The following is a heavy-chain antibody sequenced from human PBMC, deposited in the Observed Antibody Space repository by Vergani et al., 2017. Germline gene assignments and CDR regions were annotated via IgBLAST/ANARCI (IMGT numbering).Heavy chain of an antibody. CDR3: ARQDTYYYDSSGRHYFDY. CDR1: GFTFSSYG. V-gene: IGHV3-30*03. Sequence: QVQLVESGGGVVQPGRSLRLSCAASGFTFSSYGMHWVRQAPGKGLEWVAVISYDGSNKYYADSVKGRFTISRDNSKNTLYLQMNSLRAEDTAVYYCARQDTYYYDSSGRHYFDYWGQGTLVTVSS. J-gene: IGHJ4*02. D-gene: IGHD3-22*01. CDR2: ISYDGSNK.